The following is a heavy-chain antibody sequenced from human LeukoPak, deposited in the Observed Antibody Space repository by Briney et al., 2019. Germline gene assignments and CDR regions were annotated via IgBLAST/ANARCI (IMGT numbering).Heavy chain of an antibody. J-gene: IGHJ4*02. CDR2: INPAGNYG. V-gene: IGHV3-74*01. D-gene: IGHD3-16*01. Sequence: GGSLRLSCAASGFTFSNYWIHWVRQAPGKGLVWVSRINPAGNYGNYADSVKGRFTISRDNAKNTVYLQMNSLRAEDTALYYCARVRGSYASDYWGQGTLVTVSS. CDR1: GFTFSNYW. CDR3: ARVRGSYASDY.